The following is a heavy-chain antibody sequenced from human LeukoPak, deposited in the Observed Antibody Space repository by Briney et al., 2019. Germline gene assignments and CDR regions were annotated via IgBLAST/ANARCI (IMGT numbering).Heavy chain of an antibody. CDR2: IKQDGSEK. CDR3: ASIDFWSGRPNY. Sequence: GGSLRPSCAASGFTFSSYWMSWVRQFPGNGLEWVANIKQDGSEKYYVDSVKGRFTVSRDNAKNSLYLQMNSLRAEDTAVYYCASIDFWSGRPNYWGQGTLVTVAS. V-gene: IGHV3-7*01. CDR1: GFTFSSYW. D-gene: IGHD3-3*01. J-gene: IGHJ4*02.